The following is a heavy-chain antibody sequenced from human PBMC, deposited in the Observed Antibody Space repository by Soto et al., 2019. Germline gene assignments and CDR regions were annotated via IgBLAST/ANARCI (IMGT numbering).Heavy chain of an antibody. D-gene: IGHD3-16*01. CDR2: IYHSDTT. J-gene: IGHJ4*02. Sequence: QVQLQESGPGLVKPSGTLSLTCSVSGESIVGLPYWNWIRQSPGQGLEWLGHIYHSDTTTYNPSFKSRVSMSVDTSKNQFSLTLNSVTTADTAVYYCARSQFGGFYRKYFDSWGPGIRVAVSS. CDR3: ARSQFGGFYRKYFDS. V-gene: IGHV4-59*11. CDR1: GESIVGLPY.